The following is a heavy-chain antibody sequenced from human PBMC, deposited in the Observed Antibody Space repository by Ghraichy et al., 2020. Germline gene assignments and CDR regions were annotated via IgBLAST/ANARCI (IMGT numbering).Heavy chain of an antibody. CDR2: ITFDGGST. V-gene: IGHV3-43*01. CDR3: ANERRRYFEY. Sequence: GGSLTLSCAASGFSFDDYTMHWVRQTAERGLEWVSLITFDGGSTFYADPVKGRFTISRDNNRDSLFLQMNSLTTEDTALYFCANERRRYFEYWGQGVLVTVSS. J-gene: IGHJ4*02. CDR1: GFSFDDYT.